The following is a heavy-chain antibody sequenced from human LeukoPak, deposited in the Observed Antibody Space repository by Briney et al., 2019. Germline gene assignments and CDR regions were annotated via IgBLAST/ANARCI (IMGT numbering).Heavy chain of an antibody. V-gene: IGHV4-34*01. CDR2: INHSGST. CDR1: GGSISSYY. D-gene: IGHD6-13*01. J-gene: IGHJ5*02. CDR3: ARGRGARSSRWYNWFDP. Sequence: SETLSLTCTVSGGSISSYYWSWIRQPPGKGLEWIGEINHSGSTNYNPSLKSRVTISIDTSKNQFSLEMSSVTAADTAVYYCARGRGARSSRWYNWFDPWGQGTLVTVSS.